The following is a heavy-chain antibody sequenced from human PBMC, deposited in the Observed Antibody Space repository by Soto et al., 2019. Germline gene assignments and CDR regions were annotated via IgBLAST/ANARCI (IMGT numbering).Heavy chain of an antibody. J-gene: IGHJ5*02. CDR3: ARGGYCSGGSCYFDNWFDP. CDR2: ISYDGSNK. D-gene: IGHD2-15*01. V-gene: IGHV3-30-3*01. CDR1: GFTFSSYA. Sequence: QVQLVESGGGVVQPGRSLRLSCAASGFTFSSYAMHWVRQAPGKGLEWVAVISYDGSNKYYADSVKGRFTISRDNSKNTLYLQMNRLRAEDTAVYYCARGGYCSGGSCYFDNWFDPWGQGTLVTVSS.